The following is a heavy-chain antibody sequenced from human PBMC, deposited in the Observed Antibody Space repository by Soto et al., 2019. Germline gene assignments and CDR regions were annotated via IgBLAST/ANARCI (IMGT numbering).Heavy chain of an antibody. CDR1: GGSISSSNW. Sequence: SETLSLTCAVSGGSISSSNWWSWVRQPPGKGLEWIGEIYHSGSTNYNPSLKSRVTISVDKSKNQFSLKLSSVTAADTAVYYCARVSGSYYYGMDVWGQGTAVTVSS. V-gene: IGHV4-4*02. CDR3: ARVSGSYYYGMDV. J-gene: IGHJ6*02. D-gene: IGHD1-26*01. CDR2: IYHSGST.